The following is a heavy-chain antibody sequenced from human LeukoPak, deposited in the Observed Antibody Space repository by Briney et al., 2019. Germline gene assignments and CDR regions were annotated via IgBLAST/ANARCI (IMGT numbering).Heavy chain of an antibody. Sequence: PGGSLRLSCAASGFTFSSYGMHWVRQAPGKGLEWVAVISNGGSNKYYADSVKGRFTISRDNTKNSLYLQMNSLRAEDTAVYYCARFWYGSGSYRVFDYWGQGTLVTVSS. CDR2: ISNGGSNK. CDR1: GFTFSSYG. J-gene: IGHJ4*02. D-gene: IGHD3-10*01. CDR3: ARFWYGSGSYRVFDY. V-gene: IGHV3-33*03.